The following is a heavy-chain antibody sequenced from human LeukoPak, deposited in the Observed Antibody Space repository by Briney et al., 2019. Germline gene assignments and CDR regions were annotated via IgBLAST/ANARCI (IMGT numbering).Heavy chain of an antibody. Sequence: PGGSLRLSCAASGFTFSSYWMSWVRQAPGKGLEWVANIKQDRSEKYYVDSVKGRFTISRDNAKNSLYLQMNSLRAEDTAVYYCARAHVPYYDSSGYYRTMPHDAFDIWGQGTMVTVSS. CDR3: ARAHVPYYDSSGYYRTMPHDAFDI. J-gene: IGHJ3*02. CDR1: GFTFSSYW. CDR2: IKQDRSEK. V-gene: IGHV3-7*01. D-gene: IGHD3-22*01.